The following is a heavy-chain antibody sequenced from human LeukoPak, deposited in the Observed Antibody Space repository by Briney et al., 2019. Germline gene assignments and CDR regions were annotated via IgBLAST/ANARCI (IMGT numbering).Heavy chain of an antibody. CDR2: IYTSGST. CDR1: GGSISSGSYY. V-gene: IGHV4-61*02. D-gene: IGHD6-13*01. CDR3: ARVAAAGSWVDY. J-gene: IGHJ4*02. Sequence: PSQTLSLTCTVSGGSISSGSYYWSWIRQPAGKGLEWIGRIYTSGSTNYNPSLKSRVTISVDTSKNQFSLKLSSVTAADTAVYYCARVAAAGSWVDYWGQGTLVTVSS.